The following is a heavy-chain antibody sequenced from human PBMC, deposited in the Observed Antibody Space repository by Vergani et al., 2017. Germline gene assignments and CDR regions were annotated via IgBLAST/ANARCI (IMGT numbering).Heavy chain of an antibody. Sequence: QVQLPESGPGLVKPSETLSLTCTVSGGSISSYYWSWIRQPAGKGLEWIGRIYTSGSTNYNPSLKSRVTMSVDTSKNQFSLKLSSVTAADTAVYYCARFRNDYGDYGVGLRYWYFVLWGRGTLVTVSS. CDR1: GGSISSYY. CDR2: IYTSGST. V-gene: IGHV4-4*07. D-gene: IGHD4-17*01. CDR3: ARFRNDYGDYGVGLRYWYFVL. J-gene: IGHJ2*01.